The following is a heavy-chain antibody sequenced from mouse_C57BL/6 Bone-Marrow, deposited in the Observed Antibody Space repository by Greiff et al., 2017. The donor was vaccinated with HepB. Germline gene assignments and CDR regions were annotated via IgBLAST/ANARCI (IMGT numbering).Heavy chain of an antibody. CDR1: GFTFSDYG. J-gene: IGHJ1*03. Sequence: EVKLMESGGGLVQPGGSLKLSCAASGFTFSDYGMAWVRQAPRKGPEWVAFISNLAYSNYYAETVTGRFTISRENAKNSLYLEMSSLRSEDTAMYYCARRGYWEGWYFDVWGTGTTVTVSS. V-gene: IGHV5-15*01. CDR3: ARRGYWEGWYFDV. D-gene: IGHD4-1*01. CDR2: ISNLAYSN.